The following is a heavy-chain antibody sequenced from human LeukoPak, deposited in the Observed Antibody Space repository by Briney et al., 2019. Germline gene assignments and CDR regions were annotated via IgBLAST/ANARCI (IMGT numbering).Heavy chain of an antibody. CDR3: VRDYSATHAFDY. CDR1: GFSFSSEV. CDR2: ITAGGDQT. V-gene: IGHV3-64*02. J-gene: IGHJ4*02. D-gene: IGHD1-26*01. Sequence: GGSLRLSCAASGFSFSSEVMHWVRQAPGKGPESVSTITAGGDQTYDAESVKGRFTISRDNSKGTLYLQMGSLRVEDTAVYYCVRDYSATHAFDYWGQGTLVTVSS.